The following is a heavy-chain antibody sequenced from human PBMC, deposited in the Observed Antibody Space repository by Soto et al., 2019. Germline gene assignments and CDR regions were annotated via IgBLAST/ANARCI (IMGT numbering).Heavy chain of an antibody. Sequence: ASVKVSCKTSGYTFTSYGVSWVRQAPGQGLEWMGWISGYDGNAHYAPRLQGRVTMTTETSTSTVYMELRSLTSDDTAVYYCVKDQNFQVDMWGQGTLVTVSS. D-gene: IGHD3-9*01. CDR3: VKDQNFQVDM. CDR1: GYTFTSYG. J-gene: IGHJ4*02. CDR2: ISGYDGNA. V-gene: IGHV1-18*01.